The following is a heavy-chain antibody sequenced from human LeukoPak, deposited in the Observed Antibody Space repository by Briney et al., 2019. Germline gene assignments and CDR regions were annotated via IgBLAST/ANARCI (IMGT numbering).Heavy chain of an antibody. J-gene: IGHJ6*03. D-gene: IGHD3-10*01. CDR1: GFTFDDYA. Sequence: GRSLRLSCAASGFTFDDYAMHWVRQAPGKGLEWVSGISWNSGSIGYADSVKGRFTISRDNAKNSLYLQMNSLRAEDTALYYCAKDSGGGDYYYYYMDVWGKGTTVTVSS. CDR3: AKDSGGGDYYYYYMDV. V-gene: IGHV3-9*01. CDR2: ISWNSGSI.